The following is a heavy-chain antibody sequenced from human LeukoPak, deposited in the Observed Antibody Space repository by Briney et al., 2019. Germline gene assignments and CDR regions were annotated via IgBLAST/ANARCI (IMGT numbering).Heavy chain of an antibody. D-gene: IGHD3-22*01. V-gene: IGHV4-59*01. J-gene: IGHJ6*03. Sequence: SETQSLTCTVSGGSISSYYWSWIRQPPGKGLELIGNIYYSGSTNYNPSLKSRVTISVDTSKNQFSLKLSSVTAADTAVYYCTRGSIAYYYMDVWGKGTTVTISS. CDR1: GGSISSYY. CDR2: IYYSGST. CDR3: TRGSIAYYYMDV.